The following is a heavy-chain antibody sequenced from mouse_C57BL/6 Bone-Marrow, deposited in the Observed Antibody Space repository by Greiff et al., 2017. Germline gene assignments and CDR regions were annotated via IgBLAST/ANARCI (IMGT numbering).Heavy chain of an antibody. Sequence: ESGPGLVKPSQSLSLTCSVTGYSITSGYYWNWIRQFPGNKLEWMGYISYYGSNNYNPSLKNRISITRYTSKNQFFLKLNTVTTEDTDTYYGASWMHYYAMDYWGQGTSVTVSS. J-gene: IGHJ4*01. CDR3: ASWMHYYAMDY. CDR1: GYSITSGYY. CDR2: ISYYGSN. V-gene: IGHV3-6*01.